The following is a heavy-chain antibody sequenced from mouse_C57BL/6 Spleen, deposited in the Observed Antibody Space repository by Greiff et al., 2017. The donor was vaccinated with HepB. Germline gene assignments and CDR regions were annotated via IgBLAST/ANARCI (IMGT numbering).Heavy chain of an antibody. Sequence: VQLQESGAELVKPGASVKISCKASGYAFSSYWMNWVKQRPGKGLEWIGQIYPGDGDTNYNGKFKGKATLTADKSSSTAYMQLSSLTSEDSAVYFCARDYGYQAWFAYRGQGTLVTVSA. CDR1: GYAFSSYW. V-gene: IGHV1-80*01. J-gene: IGHJ3*01. CDR3: ARDYGYQAWFAY. CDR2: IYPGDGDT. D-gene: IGHD2-2*01.